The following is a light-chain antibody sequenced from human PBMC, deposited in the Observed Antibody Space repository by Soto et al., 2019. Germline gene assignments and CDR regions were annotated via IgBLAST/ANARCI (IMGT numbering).Light chain of an antibody. CDR2: NAD. Sequence: DIQRTQSPSTLSASVGDRVTITCRASQSISSWLAWYQQKPGKAPKILIYNADTLESGVPSRFSGSGSGTEFTLTISSLQPDDFATYYCQQYNSYPLTFGGGTKVDIK. V-gene: IGKV1-5*01. CDR1: QSISSW. CDR3: QQYNSYPLT. J-gene: IGKJ4*01.